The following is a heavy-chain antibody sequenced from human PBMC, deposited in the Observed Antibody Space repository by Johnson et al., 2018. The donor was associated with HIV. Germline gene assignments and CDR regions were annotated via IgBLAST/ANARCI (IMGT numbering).Heavy chain of an antibody. J-gene: IGHJ3*02. V-gene: IGHV3-74*01. Sequence: VQLVESGGGLIQPGGSLRLSCAASGFTFSRYWMHWVRQAPGKGLVWVSRINSDGSSTNYADSVKGRFTISRDNAKNTLYLQMNSLRAEDTALYYCARNPTTQYSRLTGDFGAFDIWGQGTMVTVS. CDR2: INSDGSST. CDR3: ARNPTTQYSRLTGDFGAFDI. D-gene: IGHD7-27*01. CDR1: GFTFSRYW.